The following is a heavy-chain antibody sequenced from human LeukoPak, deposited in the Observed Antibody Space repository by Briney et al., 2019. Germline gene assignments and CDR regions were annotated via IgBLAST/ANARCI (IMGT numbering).Heavy chain of an antibody. CDR1: GGSISSDGYY. CDR2: IYYNGNT. CDR3: ARGPQYSSTWYTY. J-gene: IGHJ4*02. D-gene: IGHD6-13*01. Sequence: SQTLSPTCAVSGGSISSDGYYWNWIRQHPGKGLEWIGYIYYNGNTYYNPSLKSRVTISLDTSKNQFSLKLSSVTAADTALYYCARGPQYSSTWYTYWGQGTLVTVSS. V-gene: IGHV4-31*11.